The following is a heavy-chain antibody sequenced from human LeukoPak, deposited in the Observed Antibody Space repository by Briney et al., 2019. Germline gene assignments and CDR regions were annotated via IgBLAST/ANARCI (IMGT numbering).Heavy chain of an antibody. V-gene: IGHV4-39*01. CDR3: ARMGIAAAGTSSFFDY. J-gene: IGHJ4*02. CDR2: IYFSGST. Sequence: PSETLSLTCTVSGGSISISSYYWGWIRQPPGKGLEWIGSIYFSGSTYYNPSLKSRVTISVDTSKKQFSLKLSSVTAADTAVYYCARMGIAAAGTSSFFDYWGQGTLVTVSS. CDR1: GGSISISSYY. D-gene: IGHD6-13*01.